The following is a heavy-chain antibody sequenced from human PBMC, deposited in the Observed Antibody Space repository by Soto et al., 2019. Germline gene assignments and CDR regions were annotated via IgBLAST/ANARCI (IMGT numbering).Heavy chain of an antibody. J-gene: IGHJ5*02. Sequence: SETLSLTCAVSGGSISSGGYSWSWIRQPPGKGLEWIGNIFYSGTTYYNPSLKSRVTISVDRSKNQFSLKLSSVTAEDTAVYYCASGGSSLNVDAWGQGTLVTVSS. V-gene: IGHV4-31*11. CDR1: GGSISSGGYS. CDR2: IFYSGTT. D-gene: IGHD6-6*01. CDR3: ASGGSSLNVDA.